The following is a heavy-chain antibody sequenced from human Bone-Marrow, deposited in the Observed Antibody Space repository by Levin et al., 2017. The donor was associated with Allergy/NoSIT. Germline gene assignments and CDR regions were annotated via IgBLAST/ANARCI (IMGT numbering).Heavy chain of an antibody. V-gene: IGHV3-33*01. CDR2: ISYDGGHK. Sequence: SCAASGFTFSAFGMHWVRQPPGRGLEWVAVISYDGGHKFYADSVKGRFTISRDNSKNTHYLQMNSLRAEDTAVYYCTRDRREWGQFYFDYWGQGILVTVSS. CDR1: GFTFSAFG. D-gene: IGHD1-26*01. CDR3: TRDRREWGQFYFDY. J-gene: IGHJ4*02.